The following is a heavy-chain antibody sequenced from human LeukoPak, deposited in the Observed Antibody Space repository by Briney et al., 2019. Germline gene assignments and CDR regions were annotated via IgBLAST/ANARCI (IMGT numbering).Heavy chain of an antibody. J-gene: IGHJ6*03. CDR3: TRYGEDNDFWSGYRDYYYYYMDV. CDR2: IRSKANSYAT. Sequence: GGSLRLSCAASGFTFSGSAMHWVRQASGKGLEWVGRIRSKANSYATAYAASVKGRFTISRDDSKNTAYLQMNSLKTEDTAVYYCTRYGEDNDFWSGYRDYYYYYMDVWGKGTTVTVSS. CDR1: GFTFSGSA. D-gene: IGHD3-3*01. V-gene: IGHV3-73*01.